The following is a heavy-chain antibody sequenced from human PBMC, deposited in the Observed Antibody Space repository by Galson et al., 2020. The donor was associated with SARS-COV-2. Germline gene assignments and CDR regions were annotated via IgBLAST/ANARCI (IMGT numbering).Heavy chain of an antibody. Sequence: ASVKVSCKASGYRFTDYYMHWVRQAPGQGLEWMGWINPNSGGAVIAQTFQGRLTLTTDTSITTAYLQLSSLTSADTAVYYCAIVYYGDKVDLWGQGTLVAVSS. D-gene: IGHD3-10*01. J-gene: IGHJ5*02. V-gene: IGHV1-2*02. CDR1: GYRFTDYY. CDR3: AIVYYGDKVDL. CDR2: INPNSGGA.